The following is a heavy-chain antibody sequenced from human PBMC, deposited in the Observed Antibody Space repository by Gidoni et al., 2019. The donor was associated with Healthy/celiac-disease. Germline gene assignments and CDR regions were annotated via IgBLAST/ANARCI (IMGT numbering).Heavy chain of an antibody. V-gene: IGHV3-30*03. D-gene: IGHD6-19*01. CDR3: ATVAAPDY. CDR1: GFTFSSYG. J-gene: IGHJ4*02. CDR2: ISYDGSNK. Sequence: QVQLVESGGGVVQPGRSLRLSCAASGFTFSSYGMHWVRQAPGKGLEWLAVISYDGSNKYYADSVKGRFTISRDNSKNTLYLQMNSLRAEDTAVYYCATVAAPDYWGQGTLVTVSS.